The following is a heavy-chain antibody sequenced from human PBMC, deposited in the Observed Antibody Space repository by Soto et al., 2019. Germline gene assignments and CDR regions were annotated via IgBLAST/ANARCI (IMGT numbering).Heavy chain of an antibody. CDR2: ISGYNGNR. CDR3: AREGQLGC. D-gene: IGHD6-6*01. J-gene: IGHJ4*02. Sequence: QVQLVQSGAEVKKPGASVKVSCKTSGYTFSSYGFSWVRQAPGQGLEWIGWISGYNGNRNYAQRFQGRVTMTTDTSTSSAYMELRSLRSDDTAVYYCAREGQLGCWGQGTLVTVSS. V-gene: IGHV1-18*01. CDR1: GYTFSSYG.